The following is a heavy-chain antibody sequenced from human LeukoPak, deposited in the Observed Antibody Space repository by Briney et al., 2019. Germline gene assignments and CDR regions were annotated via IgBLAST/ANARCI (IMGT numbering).Heavy chain of an antibody. CDR1: EFTEFTFSSYW. V-gene: IGHV3-7*01. CDR3: ARDDYGSGI. CDR2: IKPDGSEQ. D-gene: IGHD3-10*01. J-gene: IGHJ4*02. Sequence: GGSLRLSCAASEFTEFTFSSYWMSWVRQAPGKGLEWVANIKPDGSEQYYVDSVKGRFTISRDNAKNSLYLQMNSLRAEDTAVYYCARDDYGSGIWGQGTLVTVSS.